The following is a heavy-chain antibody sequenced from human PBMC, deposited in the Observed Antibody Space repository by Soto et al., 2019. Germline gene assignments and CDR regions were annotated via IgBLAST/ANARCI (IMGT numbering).Heavy chain of an antibody. D-gene: IGHD6-19*01. J-gene: IGHJ6*02. CDR2: INDSGST. Sequence: QVQLQQWGAGLLKPSETLSLTCAVYGGSFSGYYWSWIRQPPGKGLEWIGEINDSGSTNYNPSLKSRVTISVDTSKNQFSLKLSSVTAADTALYYGARIAVAGTNGMDVWGQGTTVTGSS. V-gene: IGHV4-34*01. CDR3: ARIAVAGTNGMDV. CDR1: GGSFSGYY.